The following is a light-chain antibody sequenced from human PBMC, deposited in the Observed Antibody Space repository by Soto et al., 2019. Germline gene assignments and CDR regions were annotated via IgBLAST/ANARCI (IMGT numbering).Light chain of an antibody. CDR3: QQYNNWPPT. CDR1: QSVTIN. Sequence: ETVLTQSPVTLSVSPGDRATLSCKASQSVTINLAWYHQRPGQGPRLLIFGASTRATGIPARFSGSGSDTEFTLTISSLQPEDFAVYYCQQYNNWPPTFGQGTRLEIK. V-gene: IGKV3-15*01. CDR2: GAS. J-gene: IGKJ5*01.